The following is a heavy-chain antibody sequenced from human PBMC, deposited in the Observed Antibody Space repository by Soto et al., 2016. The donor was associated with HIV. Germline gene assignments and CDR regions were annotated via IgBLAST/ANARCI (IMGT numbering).Heavy chain of an antibody. CDR3: ARGPGIWYGRGDAFDI. V-gene: IGHV4-31*03. Sequence: QVQLQESGPGLVKPSQTLSLTCSVSGGSINSADHYWSWIRQLPGKGLEWIGYISYTGSTDYNPSLKSRVIISIDTSKNLFPLKLSSVTAADTAVYYCARGPGIWYGRGDAFDIWGQGTMGHRLF. CDR1: GGSINSADHY. CDR2: ISYTGST. D-gene: IGHD3-3*02. J-gene: IGHJ3*02.